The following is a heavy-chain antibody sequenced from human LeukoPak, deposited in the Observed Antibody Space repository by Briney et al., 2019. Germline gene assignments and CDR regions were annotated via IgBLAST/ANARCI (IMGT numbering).Heavy chain of an antibody. CDR2: IKYDGSER. Sequence: GGSLRLSCAASGFTFSSYWMTWVRQAPGKGLEWVANIKYDGSERHYVDSVKGRFTISRDNAKNSLYLQMNSLRGDDTAVYYCVRGGYYYGAWGQGTLVTVSS. CDR1: GFTFSSYW. V-gene: IGHV3-7*01. CDR3: VRGGYYYGA. J-gene: IGHJ5*02. D-gene: IGHD5-18*01.